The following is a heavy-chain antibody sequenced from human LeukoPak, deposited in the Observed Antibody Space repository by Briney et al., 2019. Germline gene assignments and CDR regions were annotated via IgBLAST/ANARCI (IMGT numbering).Heavy chain of an antibody. CDR3: AKDRLWLSGNLDY. Sequence: GGSLGLSCAASGFTFSSYAMSWVRQAPGKGLEWVSAISGSGGSTYYADSVKGRFTISRDNSKNTLYLQMNSLRAEDTAVYYCAKDRLWLSGNLDYWGQGTLVTVSS. D-gene: IGHD3-10*01. J-gene: IGHJ4*02. V-gene: IGHV3-23*01. CDR2: ISGSGGST. CDR1: GFTFSSYA.